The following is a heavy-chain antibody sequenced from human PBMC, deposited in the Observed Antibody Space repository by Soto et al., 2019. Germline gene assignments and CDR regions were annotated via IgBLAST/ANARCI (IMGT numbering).Heavy chain of an antibody. Sequence: GGSLRLSCAASGFTFSDYYMSWIRQAPGKGLEWVSYISSSGSTIYYADSVKGRFIISRDNAKNSLYLQMNSLRAEDTALYYCARDCYGYFMFPDFWGQGTLVTVSS. CDR2: ISSSGSTI. CDR3: ARDCYGYFMFPDF. D-gene: IGHD5-18*01. V-gene: IGHV3-11*01. CDR1: GFTFSDYY. J-gene: IGHJ4*02.